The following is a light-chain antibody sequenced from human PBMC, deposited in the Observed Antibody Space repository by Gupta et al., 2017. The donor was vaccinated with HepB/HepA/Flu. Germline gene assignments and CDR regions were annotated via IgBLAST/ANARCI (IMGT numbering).Light chain of an antibody. CDR1: SSDVGGYNH. J-gene: IGLJ2*01. V-gene: IGLV2-8*01. CDR3: SSYAGSNNVG. CDR2: EVN. Sequence: VTISCTGTSSDVGGYNHVSWYQQHPGTAPKLMIFEVNQRPSGVPDRFSGSKSGNTASLTVSGLQADDEANYYCSSYAGSNNVGFGGGTKLTVL.